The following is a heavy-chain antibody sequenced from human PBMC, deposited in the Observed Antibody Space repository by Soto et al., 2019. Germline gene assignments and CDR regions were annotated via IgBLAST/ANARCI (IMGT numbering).Heavy chain of an antibody. CDR1: GGSISSGGYY. D-gene: IGHD3-3*01. CDR3: ARGRITIFGVDLSYYYYGMYV. J-gene: IGHJ6*02. Sequence: SETLSLTCTVSGGSISSGGYYWSWIRQHPGKGLEWIGYIYYSGSTYYNPSLKSRVTISVDTSKNQFSLRLSSVTAADTAVYYGARGRITIFGVDLSYYYYGMYVWGQGTTVTVSS. V-gene: IGHV4-31*03. CDR2: IYYSGST.